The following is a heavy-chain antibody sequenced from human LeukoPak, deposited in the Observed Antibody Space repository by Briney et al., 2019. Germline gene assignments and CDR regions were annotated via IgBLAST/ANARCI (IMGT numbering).Heavy chain of an antibody. CDR1: GYTFTSYD. Sequence: ASVKVSCKASGYTFTSYDINWVRQATGQGLEWMGWMNPNSGNTGYAQKFQGRVTIIRNTSISTAYMELSSLRSEDTAVYYCARGAPDFWSVYYMDVWDKGTTVTVSS. V-gene: IGHV1-8*03. D-gene: IGHD3-3*01. CDR2: MNPNSGNT. CDR3: ARGAPDFWSVYYMDV. J-gene: IGHJ6*03.